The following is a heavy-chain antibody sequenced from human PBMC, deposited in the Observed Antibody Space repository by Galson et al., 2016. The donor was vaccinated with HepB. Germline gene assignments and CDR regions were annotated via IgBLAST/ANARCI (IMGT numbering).Heavy chain of an antibody. J-gene: IGHJ6*02. Sequence: SLRLSCAASGFTVSSNYMSWVRQAPGKGLGWVSLIYSGGTTYYADSVKGRFTISTDNSKNTVYLQMNSLRGEDTAVYYCARPFFYYYYALDVWGLGTTVTVSS. V-gene: IGHV3-66*04. D-gene: IGHD3-16*01. CDR2: IYSGGTT. CDR1: GFTVSSNY. CDR3: ARPFFYYYYALDV.